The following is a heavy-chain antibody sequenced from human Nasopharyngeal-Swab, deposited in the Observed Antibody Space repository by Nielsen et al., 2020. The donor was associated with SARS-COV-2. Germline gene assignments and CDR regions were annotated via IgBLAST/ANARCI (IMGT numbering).Heavy chain of an antibody. D-gene: IGHD2-21*02. CDR2: INPNSGGT. CDR3: ARSHIVVVTDAFDI. V-gene: IGHV1-2*04. CDR1: GYTFTGYY. J-gene: IGHJ3*02. Sequence: ASVKVSCKASGYTFTGYYMNWVRQAPGQGLEWMGRINPNSGGTNYAQKFQGWVTMTRDTSISTAYMELSRLRSDDTAVYYCARSHIVVVTDAFDIWGQGTMVTVSS.